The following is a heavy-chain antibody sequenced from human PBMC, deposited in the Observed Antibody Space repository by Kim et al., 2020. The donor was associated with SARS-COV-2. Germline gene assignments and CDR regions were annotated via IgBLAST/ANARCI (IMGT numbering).Heavy chain of an antibody. J-gene: IGHJ4*02. CDR2: ISYDGSNK. CDR1: GFTFSSYG. V-gene: IGHV3-30*18. Sequence: GGSLRLSCAASGFTFSSYGMHWVRQAPGKGLEWVAVISYDGSNKYYADSVKGRFTISRDNSKNTLYLQMNSLRAEDTAVYYCAKEDYVWGSYRYTGHYFDYWGQGTLVTVSS. CDR3: AKEDYVWGSYRYTGHYFDY. D-gene: IGHD3-16*02.